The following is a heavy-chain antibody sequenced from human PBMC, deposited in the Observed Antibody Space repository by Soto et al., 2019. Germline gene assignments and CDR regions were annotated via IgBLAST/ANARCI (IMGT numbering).Heavy chain of an antibody. Sequence: QEQLVESGGGAVQPGRSLRLSCAASGFTFSSYGIHWVRQAPGKGLEWVALIWYDGNSEFYADSVKGRFTISRDDSKNTLYLLQKSLRAEDTAVYYCSGDRRIFVRGSPNDYYDGMDVWGQATTV. CDR2: IWYDGNSE. J-gene: IGHJ6*02. CDR1: GFTFSSYG. CDR3: SGDRRIFVRGSPNDYYDGMDV. V-gene: IGHV3-33*01. D-gene: IGHD3-3*02.